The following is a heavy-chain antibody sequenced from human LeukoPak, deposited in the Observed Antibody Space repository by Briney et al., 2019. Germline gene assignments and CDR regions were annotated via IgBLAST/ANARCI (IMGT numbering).Heavy chain of an antibody. J-gene: IGHJ4*02. CDR2: IRGSGGGT. Sequence: GRSLRLSCAASGFTFSGYGMHWVRQAPGKGLEWVSAIRGSGGGTYYADSVKGRFTISRDNSKNTLYLQMNSLRDEDTALYYCAKAGIGVVGYFDYWGQGTLVTVSS. D-gene: IGHD6-19*01. CDR1: GFTFSGYG. V-gene: IGHV3-23*01. CDR3: AKAGIGVVGYFDY.